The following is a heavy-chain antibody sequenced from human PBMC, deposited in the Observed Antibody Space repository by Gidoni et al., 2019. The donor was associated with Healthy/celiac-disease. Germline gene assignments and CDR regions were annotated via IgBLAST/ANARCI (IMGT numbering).Heavy chain of an antibody. CDR3: AKDRPMVRHLGGPDY. D-gene: IGHD3-10*01. CDR2: IAYDGSNK. V-gene: IGHV3-30*18. CDR1: GFTFSSYG. J-gene: IGHJ4*02. Sequence: QVQLVASGGGVVQPGRSLRLSCAASGFTFSSYGMYWVRQAPGKGLEWVAVIAYDGSNKYYADSVKGRFTIARDNSKNTLYLQMNSLRAEDTAVYYCAKDRPMVRHLGGPDYWGQGTLVTVSS.